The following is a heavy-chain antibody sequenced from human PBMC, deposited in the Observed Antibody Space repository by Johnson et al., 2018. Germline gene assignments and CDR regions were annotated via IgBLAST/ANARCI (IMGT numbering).Heavy chain of an antibody. J-gene: IGHJ4*02. D-gene: IGHD3-3*01. CDR3: ARVSGYYTGYFDA. CDR1: GFTFSDHS. CDR2: ISHDGTYD. Sequence: QDRLVESGGGLVQPGGSLRLCCTASGFTFSDHSMHWVRQAPGKGLEWLSVISHDGTYDSYADSVKGRFTISRDNSKNTLYLQMNSLRAKDTAVYFCARVSGYYTGYFDAWGLGTLVAVSA. V-gene: IGHV3-30*14.